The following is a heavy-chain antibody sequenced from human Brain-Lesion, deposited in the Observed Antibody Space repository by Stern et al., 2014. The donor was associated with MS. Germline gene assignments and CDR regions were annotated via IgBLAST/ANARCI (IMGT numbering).Heavy chain of an antibody. Sequence: QVQLQQSGPGLMKPSQTLALTCAISGDSVSSNSAAWNWIRQSPSRGLEWLGRKYYRSKWYYRYAESVKSRITINADTSTNQFSLQLNSVTPEDTAVYLCAKGYNWFDSWGQGTVVTVS. CDR1: GDSVSSNSAA. CDR2: KYYRSKWYY. J-gene: IGHJ5*01. V-gene: IGHV6-1*01. CDR3: AKGYNWFDS.